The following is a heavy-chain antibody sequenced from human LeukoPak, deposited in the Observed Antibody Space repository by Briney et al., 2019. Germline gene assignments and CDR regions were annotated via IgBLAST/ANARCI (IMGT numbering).Heavy chain of an antibody. J-gene: IGHJ4*02. Sequence: ASVKVSCKASGYTFTGYYLHWVRQAPGQGLEWMGWINPNSGDTNYAQDFQGRVTMTRDTSIRTAYMELGSLRSDDTAVYYCAKPDDKNPPYYFDFWGQGTLVTVSS. V-gene: IGHV1-2*02. CDR2: INPNSGDT. CDR1: GYTFTGYY. CDR3: AKPDDKNPPYYFDF. D-gene: IGHD1-14*01.